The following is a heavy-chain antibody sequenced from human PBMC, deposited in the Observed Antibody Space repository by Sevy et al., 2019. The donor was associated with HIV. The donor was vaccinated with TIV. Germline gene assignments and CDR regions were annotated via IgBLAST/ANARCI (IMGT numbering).Heavy chain of an antibody. J-gene: IGHJ3*02. CDR1: GFTLSSYE. CDR3: ARVQYSGTGVDAFDI. CDR2: ISSSGSPI. V-gene: IGHV3-48*03. Sequence: GGSLRLSCSASGFTLSSYEMNWVRQAPGKGLEWVSYISSSGSPIYYANSVKGRFTISRDNAKNSLYLQMNSLRAEDTAVYYCARVQYSGTGVDAFDIWGQGTMVTVSS. D-gene: IGHD1-26*01.